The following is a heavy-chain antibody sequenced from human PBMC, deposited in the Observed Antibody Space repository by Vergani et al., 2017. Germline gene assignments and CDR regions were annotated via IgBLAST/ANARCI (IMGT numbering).Heavy chain of an antibody. CDR2: ISSSSSTI. CDR1: GFTFTDFY. J-gene: IGHJ4*02. CDR3: AIAVSATGGDPPSY. V-gene: IGHV3-11*04. Sequence: QVQVVESGGGLVKPGGSLRLSCLASGFTFTDFYMSWIRQAPGRGLEWVSYISSSSSTIYYADSVKGRFTISRDNAKNSLYLQMNSLRAGDTAIYYCAIAVSATGGDPPSYWGQGTLVTVSS. D-gene: IGHD5-12*01.